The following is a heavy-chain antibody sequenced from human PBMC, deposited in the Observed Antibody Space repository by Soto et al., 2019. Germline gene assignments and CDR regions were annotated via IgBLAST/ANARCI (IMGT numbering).Heavy chain of an antibody. Sequence: QVQVQESGPGLVKPSETLSLTCSVSGGSMSKFYWSWIRKTAGKGLEWMGRVYATWTSDYNPSLRCRIAMSVDISKKTLSLRLRSVTAADTCVYYCVRDGSKTLRDCFDPWGQGILVTVSS. D-gene: IGHD4-17*01. V-gene: IGHV4-4*07. CDR1: GGSMSKFY. J-gene: IGHJ5*02. CDR3: VRDGSKTLRDCFDP. CDR2: VYATWTS.